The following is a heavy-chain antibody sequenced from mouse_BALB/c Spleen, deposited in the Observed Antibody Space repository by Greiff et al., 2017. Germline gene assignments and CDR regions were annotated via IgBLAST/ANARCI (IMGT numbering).Heavy chain of an antibody. CDR3: ARSEGNPFAY. J-gene: IGHJ3*01. CDR1: GYAFSSYW. V-gene: IGHV1-80*01. CDR2: IYPGDGDT. Sequence: QVQLQQSGAELVRPGSSVKISCKASGYAFSSYWMNWVKQRPGQGLEWIGQIYPGDGDTNYNGKFKGKATLTADKSSSTAYMQLSSLTSEDSAVYFCARSEGNPFAYWGQGTLVTVSA. D-gene: IGHD2-1*01.